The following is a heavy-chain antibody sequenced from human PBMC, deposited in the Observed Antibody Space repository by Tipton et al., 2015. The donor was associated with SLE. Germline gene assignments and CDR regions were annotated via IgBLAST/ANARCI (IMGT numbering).Heavy chain of an antibody. J-gene: IGHJ3*02. Sequence: TLSLTCTVSGGSMSNSYHWGWIRQSPGKGLEWIGSIYYSGTTYYNPSLKSGVTISVDTSKNQFSLKLSSVTAADTAVYYCARYLFAFDTWGHGTMVTVSS. V-gene: IGHV4-39*01. CDR1: GGSMSNSYH. CDR2: IYYSGTT. CDR3: ARYLFAFDT.